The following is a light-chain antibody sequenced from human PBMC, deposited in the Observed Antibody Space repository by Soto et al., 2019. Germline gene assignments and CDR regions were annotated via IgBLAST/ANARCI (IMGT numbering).Light chain of an antibody. Sequence: QSVLTQPASVSGSPGQSITISCTGTSSAVGRYNYVSWYQQHPGKAPKLIIYDVSNRPSGVSNRFSGSKSGNTASLTISGLQAEDEAVYYCNSYTSSSTYVFGTGTKVTVL. V-gene: IGLV2-14*01. J-gene: IGLJ1*01. CDR1: SSAVGRYNY. CDR2: DVS. CDR3: NSYTSSSTYV.